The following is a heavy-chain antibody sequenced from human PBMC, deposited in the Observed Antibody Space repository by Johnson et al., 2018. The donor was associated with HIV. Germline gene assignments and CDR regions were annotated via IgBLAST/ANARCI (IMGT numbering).Heavy chain of an antibody. Sequence: VQLVESGGGLVQPGGSLRLSCAASGFTFSSYDMHWVRQATGKGLEWVSAIGTAGDTYYPGSVKGRFTISRENAKNSLYLQMNSLRAEDTALCYCAKSTQSTIARESGPYGAFDIWGQGTMVTVSS. J-gene: IGHJ3*02. CDR2: IGTAGDT. CDR3: AKSTQSTIARESGPYGAFDI. V-gene: IGHV3-13*01. D-gene: IGHD3-10*01. CDR1: GFTFSSYD.